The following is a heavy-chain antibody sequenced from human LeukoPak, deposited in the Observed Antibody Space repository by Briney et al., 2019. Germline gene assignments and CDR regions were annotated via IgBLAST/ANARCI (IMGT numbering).Heavy chain of an antibody. D-gene: IGHD1-26*01. J-gene: IGHJ2*01. CDR1: GYTFSNYY. CDR3: ARDEGSYSSYWYFNL. Sequence: ASVTVSCTASGYTFSNYYMHWVRQAPGQGLEWMGVINPLAGSTNHAQKFQGRLTMTRDTSTSTLYMELTSLRSEDTAVYYCARDEGSYSSYWYFNLWGRGTLVTVSS. CDR2: INPLAGST. V-gene: IGHV1-46*01.